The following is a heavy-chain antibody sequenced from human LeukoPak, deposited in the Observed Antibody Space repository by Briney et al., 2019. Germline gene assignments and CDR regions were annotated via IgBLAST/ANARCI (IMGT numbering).Heavy chain of an antibody. J-gene: IGHJ4*02. CDR3: ARVRKRFDILTGYYNFDY. V-gene: IGHV4-39*01. CDR1: GGSISSSSYY. CDR2: IYYSGST. D-gene: IGHD3-9*01. Sequence: PSETLSLTCTVSGGSISSSSYYWGWIRQPPGKGLEWIGSIYYSGSTYYNPSLKSPVTISVDTSKNQFSLKLSSVTAADTAVYYCARVRKRFDILTGYYNFDYWGQGTLVTVSS.